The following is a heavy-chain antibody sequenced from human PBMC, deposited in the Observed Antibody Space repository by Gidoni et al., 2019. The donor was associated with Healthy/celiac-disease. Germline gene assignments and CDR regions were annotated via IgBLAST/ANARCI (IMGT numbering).Heavy chain of an antibody. V-gene: IGHV4-4*07. Sequence: QVQLQESGPGLVKPSETLSLTCTVSGVSISSYYWSGIRQPAGKGLEWIGRIYTSGSTNYNPSLKSRVTMSVDTSKNQFSLKLSSVTAADTAVYYCARDPPYYYDSSGYAIYGMDVWGQGTTVTVSS. D-gene: IGHD3-22*01. J-gene: IGHJ6*02. CDR3: ARDPPYYYDSSGYAIYGMDV. CDR1: GVSISSYY. CDR2: IYTSGST.